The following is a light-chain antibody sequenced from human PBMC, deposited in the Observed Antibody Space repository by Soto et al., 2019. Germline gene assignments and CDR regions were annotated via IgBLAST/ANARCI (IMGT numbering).Light chain of an antibody. Sequence: EIVLTQSPGTLSLSPGERATLSCRASQSVSSSQLAWYQQKPGQAPRLLIYGASTTATGIPDRFSGGGSGTAFTLTIRRLEPEDFAAYYCQQFGSSPEYTFGQGTKLEVK. V-gene: IGKV3-20*01. CDR1: QSVSSSQ. J-gene: IGKJ2*01. CDR3: QQFGSSPEYT. CDR2: GAS.